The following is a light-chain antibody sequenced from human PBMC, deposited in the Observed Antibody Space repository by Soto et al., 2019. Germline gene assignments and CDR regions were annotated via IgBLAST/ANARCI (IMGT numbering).Light chain of an antibody. Sequence: DIVMTQSPDSLAVSLGERATINCKSSQNNKNYLAWYQQKAGQPPKLIIDWASTRASGVPDRFSGSGSGTDFTLTISSLQAEDVAVYYCQQYYKTPFTFGPGTKVDIK. CDR3: QQYYKTPFT. CDR1: QNNKNY. V-gene: IGKV4-1*01. CDR2: WAS. J-gene: IGKJ3*01.